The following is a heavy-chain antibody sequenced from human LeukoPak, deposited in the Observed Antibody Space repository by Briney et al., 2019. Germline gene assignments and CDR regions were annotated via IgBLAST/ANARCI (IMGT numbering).Heavy chain of an antibody. D-gene: IGHD1-26*01. CDR1: GGTLNTYA. V-gene: IGHV1-69*04. Sequence: SVKVSCKASGGTLNTYAISWVRQAPGLGLEWMGRIIPVLSILNYAQKFQGRVTITADKSTSTAYMELSSLRSEDTAVYYCAASFSGSSQFDYWGQGTLVTVSS. CDR3: AASFSGSSQFDY. J-gene: IGHJ4*02. CDR2: IIPVLSIL.